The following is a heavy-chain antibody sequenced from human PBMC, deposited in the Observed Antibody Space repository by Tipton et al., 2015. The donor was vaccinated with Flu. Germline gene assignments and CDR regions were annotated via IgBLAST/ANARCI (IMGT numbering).Heavy chain of an antibody. Sequence: VQLVQSGGGLVQPGRSLRLSCAASGFTFDDYAMHWVRQAPGKGLEGVSGISWNSGSIGYADSVKGRFTISRDNAKNSLYLQMNSLRAEDTALFYCAKDIGDSGSSFGFDTWGQGTMATVSS. CDR2: ISWNSGSI. CDR3: AKDIGDSGSSFGFDT. J-gene: IGHJ3*02. CDR1: GFTFDDYA. D-gene: IGHD1-26*01. V-gene: IGHV3-9*01.